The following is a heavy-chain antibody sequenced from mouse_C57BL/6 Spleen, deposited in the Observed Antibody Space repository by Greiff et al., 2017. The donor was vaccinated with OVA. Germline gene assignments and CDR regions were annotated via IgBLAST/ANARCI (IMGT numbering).Heavy chain of an antibody. CDR2: FHPYNDDT. J-gene: IGHJ1*03. V-gene: IGHV1-47*01. CDR3: ARGSSYWYFDV. Sequence: QVQLKQSGAELVKPGASVKMSCKASGYTFTTYPIEWMKQNHGKSLEWIGNFHPYNDDTKYNEKFQGKATLTVEKSSSTVYLELSRLTSDDSAVDCCARGSSYWYFDVWGTGTTVTVSS. D-gene: IGHD1-1*01. CDR1: GYTFTTYP.